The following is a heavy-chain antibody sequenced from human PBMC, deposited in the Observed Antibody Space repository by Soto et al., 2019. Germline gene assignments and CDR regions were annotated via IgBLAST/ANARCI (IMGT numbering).Heavy chain of an antibody. Sequence: QVQLQESGPGLVKPSQTLSLTCTVSGGSISSGDYYWSWIRQPPGKGLEWIGYIYYSGSTYYNPSLKSRVTISVDTSKNQFSLKLSSVTAADTAVYYCARLVVVAATPLPSGGQYYYYGMDVWGQGTTVTVSS. CDR1: GGSISSGDYY. CDR2: IYYSGST. J-gene: IGHJ6*02. CDR3: ARLVVVAATPLPSGGQYYYYGMDV. D-gene: IGHD2-15*01. V-gene: IGHV4-30-4*01.